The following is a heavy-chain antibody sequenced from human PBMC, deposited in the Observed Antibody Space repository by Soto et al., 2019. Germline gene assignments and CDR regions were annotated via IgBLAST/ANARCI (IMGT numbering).Heavy chain of an antibody. D-gene: IGHD3-22*01. CDR3: AKDWGFDYDSSGPDY. CDR1: GFTFSSYG. Sequence: QVQLVESGGGVVQPGRSLRLSCAASGFTFSSYGMHWVRQAPGKGLEWVAVISYDGSNKYYADSLKGRFTISRDNSKNTLYLQMNSLRAEDTAVYYCAKDWGFDYDSSGPDYWGQGTLVTVSS. CDR2: ISYDGSNK. J-gene: IGHJ4*02. V-gene: IGHV3-30*18.